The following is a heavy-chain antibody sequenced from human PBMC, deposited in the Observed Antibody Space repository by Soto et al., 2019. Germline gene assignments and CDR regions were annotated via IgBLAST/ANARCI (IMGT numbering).Heavy chain of an antibody. J-gene: IGHJ4*02. CDR1: GFSFTTYG. V-gene: IGHV3-33*06. Sequence: QVQLVESGGGVVQPGRSLRLSCAASGFSFTTYGMHWVRQAPGEGLEWVAVIWYDGSNKYYADSVKGRFTISRDTSKNTLYLKMKGLGAEDTGVYYCAKGRGGGAVVPDYWGQGTLVTVSS. CDR2: IWYDGSNK. CDR3: AKGRGGGAVVPDY. D-gene: IGHD2-21*01.